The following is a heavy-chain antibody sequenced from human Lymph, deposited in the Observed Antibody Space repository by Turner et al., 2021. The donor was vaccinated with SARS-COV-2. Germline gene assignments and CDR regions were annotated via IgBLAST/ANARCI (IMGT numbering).Heavy chain of an antibody. CDR3: AKDPNWYVLSAVDY. D-gene: IGHD1-1*01. CDR1: GFTFSSYA. CDR2: ISSSGGST. Sequence: VLLLECGGGLVQPGGSLRLCCAASGFTFSSYAMSWVRQGQGKGLEWVSTISSSGGSTDYADSVKGRFTISRDNSKNTLYLQMNSLRAEDTAIYYCAKDPNWYVLSAVDYWGQGTLVTVSS. V-gene: IGHV3-23*01. J-gene: IGHJ4*02.